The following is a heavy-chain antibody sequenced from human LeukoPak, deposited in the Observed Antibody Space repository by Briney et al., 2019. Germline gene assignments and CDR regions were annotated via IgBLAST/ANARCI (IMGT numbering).Heavy chain of an antibody. D-gene: IGHD1-1*01. Sequence: ASVKVSCKASGYTFTGYYMHWVRQAPGQGLEWMGWINPNSGGTNYAQKFQGWVTMTRDTSISTAYMELRRLRSDDTAVYYCARNVQLERRGNWFDPWGQGTLVTVSS. CDR3: ARNVQLERRGNWFDP. J-gene: IGHJ5*02. CDR1: GYTFTGYY. CDR2: INPNSGGT. V-gene: IGHV1-2*04.